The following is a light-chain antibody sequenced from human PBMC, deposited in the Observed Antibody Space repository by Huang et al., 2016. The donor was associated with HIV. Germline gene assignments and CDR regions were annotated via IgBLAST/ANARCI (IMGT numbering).Light chain of an antibody. J-gene: IGKJ1*01. CDR3: LQDHNYPRT. V-gene: IGKV1-6*01. CDR2: GAS. CDR1: QGITDE. Sequence: AIQMTQSPSSLSASVGDRVTITCRASQGITDELAWYQQKPGKAPKLLISGASTWRSGVPSRFSGSGSGTDFTLTISRLQPEDYATYYCLQDHNYPRTFGQGTKVEI.